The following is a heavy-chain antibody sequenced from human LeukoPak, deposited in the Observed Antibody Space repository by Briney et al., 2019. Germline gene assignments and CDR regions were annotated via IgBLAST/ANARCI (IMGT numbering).Heavy chain of an antibody. CDR1: GFTFSSYE. CDR3: ARARSGYDYGDY. V-gene: IGHV3-48*03. Sequence: GGSLRLSCAASGFTFSSYEMNWVRQAPGKGLEWVSYISSSGSTIYYADSVKGRFTISRDNAKNSLYLQMNSLRAEDTAVYYCARARSGYDYGDYWGQGTLVTVSS. J-gene: IGHJ4*02. D-gene: IGHD5-12*01. CDR2: ISSSGSTI.